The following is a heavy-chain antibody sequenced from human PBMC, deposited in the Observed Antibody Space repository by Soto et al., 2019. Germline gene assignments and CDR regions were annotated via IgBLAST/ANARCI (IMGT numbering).Heavy chain of an antibody. V-gene: IGHV4-39*01. CDR3: ARLGSGYEIYYYYMDV. J-gene: IGHJ6*03. CDR1: GGSISSSSYY. D-gene: IGHD5-12*01. Sequence: QLQLQESGPGLVKPSETLSLTCTVSGGSISSSSYYWGWIRQPPGKGLEWIGSIYYSGSTYYNPSLKSRVTISVDTSKNQFSLKLSSVTAADTAVYYCARLGSGYEIYYYYMDVWGKGTTVTVSS. CDR2: IYYSGST.